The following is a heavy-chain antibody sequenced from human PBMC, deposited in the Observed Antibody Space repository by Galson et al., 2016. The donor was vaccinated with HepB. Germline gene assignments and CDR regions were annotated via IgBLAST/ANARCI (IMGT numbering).Heavy chain of an antibody. CDR2: IRSKVSSYST. V-gene: IGHV3-73*01. Sequence: SLRLSCAASGFSFSASGMHWVRQASGKGLEWVGRIRSKVSSYSTTYAVSVQGRFTISRDDSTNTMYLQMNSLKTEDTAVYFCTRQEGFDFWTGYYDYWGQGTLVTVSS. D-gene: IGHD3/OR15-3a*01. CDR1: GFSFSASG. CDR3: TRQEGFDFWTGYYDY. J-gene: IGHJ4*02.